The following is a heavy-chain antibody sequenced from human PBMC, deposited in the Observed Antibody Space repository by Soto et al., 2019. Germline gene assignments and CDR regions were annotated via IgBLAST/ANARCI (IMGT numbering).Heavy chain of an antibody. D-gene: IGHD3-22*01. J-gene: IGHJ5*02. CDR2: IYSGGST. Sequence: GGSLRLSCAASGFTVSSNYMSWVRQAPGKGLEWVSVIYSGGSTYYADSVKGRFTISRDNSKNTLYLQMNSLRAEDTAVYYCARERPDSISSGFGPWRHVPLVTVSS. V-gene: IGHV3-53*01. CDR3: ARERPDSISSGFGP. CDR1: GFTVSSNY.